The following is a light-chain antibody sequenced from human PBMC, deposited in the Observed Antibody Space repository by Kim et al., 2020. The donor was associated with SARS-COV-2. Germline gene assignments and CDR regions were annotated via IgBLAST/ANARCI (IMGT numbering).Light chain of an antibody. CDR3: QQYDSWLS. CDR1: QTVGSK. J-gene: IGKJ4*01. V-gene: IGKV3D-15*01. Sequence: SVSPGERATLSCRSSQTVGSKLAWYQQTPGQPPRLLIYDASTRATGIPAKFSGTGSGTDVTLIISSLQSEDSAVYYCQQYDSWLSFGGGTKVDIK. CDR2: DAS.